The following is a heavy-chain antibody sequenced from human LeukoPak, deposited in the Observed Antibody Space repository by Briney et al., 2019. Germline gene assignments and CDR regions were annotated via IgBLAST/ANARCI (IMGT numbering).Heavy chain of an antibody. CDR2: IRDSGET. CDR1: GFSVSNYY. J-gene: IGHJ5*02. CDR3: ARDRAVSQDWVEFDP. D-gene: IGHD2-15*01. Sequence: GGSLRLSCAGSGFSVSNYYMRWVRQAPGKGLEWVSLIRDSGETFYADSVKGRFTISRDNAKNTMYLQMNRRRGEDTAVYFCARDRAVSQDWVEFDPWGQGTLVTVSS. V-gene: IGHV3-66*03.